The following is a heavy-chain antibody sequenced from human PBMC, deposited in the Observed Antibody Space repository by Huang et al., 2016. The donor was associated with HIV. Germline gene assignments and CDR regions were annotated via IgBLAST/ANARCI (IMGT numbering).Heavy chain of an antibody. D-gene: IGHD1-26*01. V-gene: IGHV4-4*07. Sequence: HLQESGPGLVKASETLSLTCSVSGYSIRSFYWSWIRQSVENGLEWIGNIQSPENTHFNPFRRSRLSMSVDTSKNQFSLTLTAMTAADAAIYYCVRDNAYRGFFDSWGQGILVTVPS. CDR1: GYSIRSFY. CDR3: VRDNAYRGFFDS. J-gene: IGHJ4*02. CDR2: IQSPENT.